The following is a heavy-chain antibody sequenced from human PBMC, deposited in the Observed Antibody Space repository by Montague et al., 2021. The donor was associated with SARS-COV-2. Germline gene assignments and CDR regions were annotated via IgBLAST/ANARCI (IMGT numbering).Heavy chain of an antibody. CDR3: ARLLRSCSNGVCRTYYYYAMDV. D-gene: IGHD2-8*01. V-gene: IGHV4-59*01. CDR2: IYYSGST. Sequence: SETLSLTCTVSGGSISGYFWCWIRKSPAQGMERNWIIYYSGSTKXXYYPDSRVTASVDRSTYQVSLKLSPVTPADTAMYYCARLLRSCSNGVCRTYYYYAMDVWGQGTTVTVSS. J-gene: IGHJ6*02. CDR1: GGSISGYF.